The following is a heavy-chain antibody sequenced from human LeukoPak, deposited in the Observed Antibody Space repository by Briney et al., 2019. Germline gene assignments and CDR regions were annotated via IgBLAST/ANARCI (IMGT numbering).Heavy chain of an antibody. J-gene: IGHJ6*02. D-gene: IGHD5-18*01. CDR2: ISAYNGNT. Sequence: ASVKVSCKASGYTFTSYGISWVRQAPGQGLEWMGWISAYNGNTNYAQKLQGRVTMTTDTSTSTAYMELRSLRSDDTAVYYCASISAGGYSTSYGMDVWGQGTTVTVSS. V-gene: IGHV1-18*01. CDR3: ASISAGGYSTSYGMDV. CDR1: GYTFTSYG.